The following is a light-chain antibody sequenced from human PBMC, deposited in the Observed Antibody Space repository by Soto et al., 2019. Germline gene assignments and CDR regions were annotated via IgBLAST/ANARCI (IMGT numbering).Light chain of an antibody. CDR2: DAS. CDR3: QQRSNWPLT. CDR1: QSVSSY. Sequence: EIVLTQSPATLSLSPGERATLSCRASQSVSSYLAWYQQKPGQAPRLLIYDASNRATGIPARFSGSGSGTDVTLIISSLEPEDFAVYYCQQRSNWPLTFGGGTEVEIK. J-gene: IGKJ4*01. V-gene: IGKV3-11*01.